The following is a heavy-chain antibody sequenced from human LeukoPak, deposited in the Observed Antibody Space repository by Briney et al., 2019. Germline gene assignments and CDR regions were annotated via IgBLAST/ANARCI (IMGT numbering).Heavy chain of an antibody. D-gene: IGHD6-19*01. CDR2: IYYSGST. Sequence: PSETLSLTRTVSGGSISSSSYYWGWIRQPPGKGLEWIGSIYYSGSTYYNPSLKSRVTISVDTSKNQFSLKLSSVTAADTAVYYCARHTLIAVATGWFDPWGQGTLVTVSS. V-gene: IGHV4-39*01. CDR3: ARHTLIAVATGWFDP. J-gene: IGHJ5*02. CDR1: GGSISSSSYY.